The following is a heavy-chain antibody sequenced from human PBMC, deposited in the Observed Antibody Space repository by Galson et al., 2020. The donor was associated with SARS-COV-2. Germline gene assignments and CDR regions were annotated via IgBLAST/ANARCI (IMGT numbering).Heavy chain of an antibody. V-gene: IGHV4-31*03. CDR2: IYYSGST. CDR3: ARAGRTIFGVVIQFDP. CDR1: GCSISSGGYY. D-gene: IGHD3-3*01. J-gene: IGHJ5*02. Sequence: SETLSLTCTVSGCSISSGGYYWSWIRQHPGKGLEWIGYIYYSGSTYYNPSLKSRVTISVDTSKNQFSLKLSSVTAADTAVYYCARAGRTIFGVVIQFDPWGQGTLVTVSS.